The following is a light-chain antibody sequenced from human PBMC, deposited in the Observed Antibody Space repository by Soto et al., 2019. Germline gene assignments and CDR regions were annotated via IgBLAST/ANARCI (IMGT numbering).Light chain of an antibody. J-gene: IGLJ3*02. V-gene: IGLV2-8*01. CDR3: SSFAPSNTCV. CDR2: EVT. CDR1: SSDVGAYNY. Sequence: QSALTQPPSASGSPGQSVTISCTGTSSDVGAYNYVSWYQQHPGKAPKLVIYEVTKRPSGVPDRFSGSKSANTASLTVSGLQAEDEADYYCSSFAPSNTCVFGGGTKLTVL.